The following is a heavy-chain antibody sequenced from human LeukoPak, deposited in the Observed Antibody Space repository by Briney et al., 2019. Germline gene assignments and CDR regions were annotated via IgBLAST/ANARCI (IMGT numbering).Heavy chain of an antibody. D-gene: IGHD4-23*01. CDR2: ISISGDAT. J-gene: IGHJ4*02. Sequence: GGSLRLSCAVSGFSLSRNAMTWVRQAPGKGLQWTSSISISGDATDYEDSVKGRFTIYRDISKNTLYLQMNSLRVDDTAVYYCAKDSGYGGTDNYFDYWGQGTLVTVSS. CDR1: GFSLSRNA. V-gene: IGHV3-23*01. CDR3: AKDSGYGGTDNYFDY.